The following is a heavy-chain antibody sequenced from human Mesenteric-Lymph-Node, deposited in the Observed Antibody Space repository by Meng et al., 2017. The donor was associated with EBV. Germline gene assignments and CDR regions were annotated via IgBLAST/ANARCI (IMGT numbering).Heavy chain of an antibody. V-gene: IGHV4-34*01. CDR3: RYYYDSSGYSLDY. J-gene: IGHJ4*02. D-gene: IGHD3-22*01. CDR2: INHSGST. CDR1: GGSFSGFY. Sequence: VQLQRWGAGLLKPSGTLSLPCAVSGGSFSGFYWSWVRQPPGKGLEWIGEINHSGSTNYNPSLKSRVTISVDTSKNQFSLKLSSVTAADTAVYYCRYYYDSSGYSLDYWGQGTLVTVSS.